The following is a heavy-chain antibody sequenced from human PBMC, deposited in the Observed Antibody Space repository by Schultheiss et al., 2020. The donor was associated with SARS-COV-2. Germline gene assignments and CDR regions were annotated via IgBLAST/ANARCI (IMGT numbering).Heavy chain of an antibody. V-gene: IGHV4-34*01. Sequence: SQTLSLTCAVYGGSFSGYYWSWIRQHPGKGLEWIGYIYYSGSTYYNPSLKSRVTISVDTSKNQFSLKLNSVTAADTAVYYCARSPTITKAGDFYYFDYWGQGTLVTVSS. CDR3: ARSPTITKAGDFYYFDY. CDR1: GGSFSGYY. J-gene: IGHJ4*02. D-gene: IGHD5-24*01. CDR2: IYYSGST.